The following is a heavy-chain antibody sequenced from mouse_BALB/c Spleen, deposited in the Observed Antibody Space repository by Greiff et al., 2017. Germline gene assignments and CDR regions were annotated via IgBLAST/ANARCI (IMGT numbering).Heavy chain of an antibody. D-gene: IGHD1-1*01. V-gene: IGHV5-12-1*01. CDR1: GFAFSSYD. J-gene: IGHJ4*01. Sequence: EVQVVESGGGLVKPGGSLKLSCAASGFAFSSYDMSWVRQTPEKRLEWVAYISSGGGSTYYPDTVKGRFTISRDNAKNTLYLQMSSLKSEDTAMYYCHGRGDYWGQGTSVTVSS. CDR3: HGRGDY. CDR2: ISSGGGST.